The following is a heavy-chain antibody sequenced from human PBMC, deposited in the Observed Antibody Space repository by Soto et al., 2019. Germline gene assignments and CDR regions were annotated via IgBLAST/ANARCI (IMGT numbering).Heavy chain of an antibody. CDR3: ARSPYPWGWFDP. J-gene: IGHJ5*02. D-gene: IGHD3-16*01. V-gene: IGHV3-11*01. CDR1: GFSFSDYY. CDR2: ISNSGRTI. Sequence: QVQLVESGGGLVKPGGSLRLSCAASGFSFSDYYMSWIRQAPGKGLEWISYISNSGRTIYYADSLKGRFTISRDNAKNSLYLQMNSLRVDDTAIYYCARSPYPWGWFDPWGQGTLVTVSS.